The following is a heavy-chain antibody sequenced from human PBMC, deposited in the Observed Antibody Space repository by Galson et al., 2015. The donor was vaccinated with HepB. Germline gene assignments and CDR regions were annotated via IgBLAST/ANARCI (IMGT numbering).Heavy chain of an antibody. V-gene: IGHV3-30*04. J-gene: IGHJ6*02. CDR1: EFIFSSYA. Sequence: SLRLSCAASEFIFSSYAMHWVRQAPGKGLEWVALISYEGSNKYYAESVKGRFTISRDNSKNTLYLQMNSLRGEDTAVYYCVTVGYCGSTSCYPFSYGMDVWGQGTTVTVSS. CDR2: ISYEGSNK. CDR3: VTVGYCGSTSCYPFSYGMDV. D-gene: IGHD2-2*01.